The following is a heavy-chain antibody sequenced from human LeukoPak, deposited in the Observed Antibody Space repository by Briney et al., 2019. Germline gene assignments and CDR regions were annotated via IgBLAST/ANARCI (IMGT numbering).Heavy chain of an antibody. Sequence: PSETLSLTCTVSGGSISSYYWSWIRQPPGKGLEWIGYIYYSGSTNYNPSLKSRVTISVDTSKNQFSLKLSSVTAADTAVYYCARPNYDFWSGSNWFDPWGQGTLVTVSS. CDR3: ARPNYDFWSGSNWFDP. CDR1: GGSISSYY. J-gene: IGHJ5*02. V-gene: IGHV4-59*08. CDR2: IYYSGST. D-gene: IGHD3-3*01.